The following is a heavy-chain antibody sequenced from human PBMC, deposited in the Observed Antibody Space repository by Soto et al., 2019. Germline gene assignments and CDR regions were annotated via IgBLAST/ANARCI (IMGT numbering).Heavy chain of an antibody. J-gene: IGHJ3*02. CDR3: ARQQWLVLNAFDI. D-gene: IGHD6-19*01. CDR1: GGSISSYY. V-gene: IGHV4-59*01. Sequence: QVQLQESGPGLVKPSETLSLTCTVSGGSISSYYWSWIRQPPGKGLEWIGYSYYSGSTNYNPSLKSRVTISVDTYKNQFSLKLSSVTAADTAVYYCARQQWLVLNAFDIWGQGTMVTVSS. CDR2: SYYSGST.